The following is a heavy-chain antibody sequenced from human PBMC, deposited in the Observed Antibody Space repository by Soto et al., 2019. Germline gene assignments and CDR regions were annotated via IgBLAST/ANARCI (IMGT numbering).Heavy chain of an antibody. J-gene: IGHJ4*02. Sequence: SETLSLTCAVYGQSFSGHSWAWIRQPPGKGLEWIGEISESGSTYYNPSLKSRVTISTDTSKNQFSLKLNSVTAADTAAYFCARGSGIVALPSELEDVNYDFWGQGTLVTVSS. D-gene: IGHD1-1*01. CDR3: ARGSGIVALPSELEDVNYDF. CDR1: GQSFSGHS. CDR2: ISESGST. V-gene: IGHV4-34*01.